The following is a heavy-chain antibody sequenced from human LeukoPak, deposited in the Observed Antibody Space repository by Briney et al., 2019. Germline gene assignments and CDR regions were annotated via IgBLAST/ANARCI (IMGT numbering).Heavy chain of an antibody. V-gene: IGHV3-30*02. D-gene: IGHD1-26*01. J-gene: IGHJ4*02. CDR1: GFTFSSYG. CDR3: VKDRRVYSDSTFDY. Sequence: GGSQRLSCAASGFTFSSYGMHWVRQAPGKGLEWVAFIRSDGSNKYYADSVKGRFTISRDNSKNTLYLQMNSLRAEDTTVYYCVKDRRVYSDSTFDYWGQGTLVTVSS. CDR2: IRSDGSNK.